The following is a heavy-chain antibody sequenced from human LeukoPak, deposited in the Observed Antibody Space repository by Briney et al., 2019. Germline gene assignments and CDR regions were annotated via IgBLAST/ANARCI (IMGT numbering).Heavy chain of an antibody. Sequence: GGSLRLSCAASGFTFSSFWMSWVRQAPGKGPEWVANIKPDGSEKFYVDSVKGRFTISRDNANHSLSLEMNTLRAEDTGVYYCVRGGQRFHPWGQATLVTVSS. CDR2: IKPDGSEK. CDR3: VRGGQRFHP. V-gene: IGHV3-7*01. CDR1: GFTFSSFW. D-gene: IGHD1-26*01. J-gene: IGHJ5*02.